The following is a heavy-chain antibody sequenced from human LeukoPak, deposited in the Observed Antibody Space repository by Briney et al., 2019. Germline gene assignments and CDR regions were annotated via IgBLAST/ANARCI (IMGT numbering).Heavy chain of an antibody. Sequence: GGSLRLSCAASGFTFSSYAMSWVRQAPGKGLEWVSAISGSGGSTYYADSVKGRFTISRDNSKNTLYLQMNSPRAEDTAVYYCATTGIKTYYYDSSGYPSPYFDYWGQGTLVTVSS. CDR2: ISGSGGST. CDR3: ATTGIKTYYYDSSGYPSPYFDY. V-gene: IGHV3-23*01. D-gene: IGHD3-22*01. J-gene: IGHJ4*02. CDR1: GFTFSSYA.